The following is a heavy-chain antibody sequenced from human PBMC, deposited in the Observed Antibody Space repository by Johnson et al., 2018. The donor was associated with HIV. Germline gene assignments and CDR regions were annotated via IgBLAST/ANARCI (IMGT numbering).Heavy chain of an antibody. CDR3: ARDDVVETEDAFDL. V-gene: IGHV3-30*02. CDR1: GFTFSSYG. J-gene: IGHJ3*01. D-gene: IGHD2-15*01. Sequence: QVQLVESGGGVVQPGGSLRLSCAASGFTFSSYGMHWVRQAPGKGLEWVAFIRHDGNNKYYADSVKGRFTISRDNSKNTLYLQMSSLGAEDTAVYYCARDDVVETEDAFDLCGQGTMVTVSS. CDR2: IRHDGNNK.